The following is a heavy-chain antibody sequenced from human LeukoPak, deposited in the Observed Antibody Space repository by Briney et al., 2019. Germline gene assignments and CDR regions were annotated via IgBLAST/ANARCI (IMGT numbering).Heavy chain of an antibody. CDR1: GDSVSRSDSY. CDR3: ARRRYYDGSGYLE. V-gene: IGHV4-39*01. D-gene: IGHD3-22*01. J-gene: IGHJ1*01. Sequence: SETLPLTCSVSGDSVSRSDSYWDWIRQPPGKGLEWIGTIYYSGRAYYSPSLKSRVTMSVDPSNNQFSLNLRSVTAADTAVYYCARRRYYDGSGYLEWGQGTLLSVSS. CDR2: IYYSGRA.